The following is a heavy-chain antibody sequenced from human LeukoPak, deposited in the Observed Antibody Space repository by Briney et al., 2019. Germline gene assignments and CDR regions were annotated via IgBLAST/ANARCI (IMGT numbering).Heavy chain of an antibody. J-gene: IGHJ4*02. Sequence: SQTLSLTCTVSGGSISSGGYSWSWIRQPPGKDLEWIGYIYHSGNTYYNPSLKSRVTISVDRSKNQFSLKLTSVTAADTAVYYCARLRVVAATRAGAMEFDYWGQGTLVTVSS. CDR1: GGSISSGGYS. CDR3: ARLRVVAATRAGAMEFDY. D-gene: IGHD2-15*01. V-gene: IGHV4-30-2*01. CDR2: IYHSGNT.